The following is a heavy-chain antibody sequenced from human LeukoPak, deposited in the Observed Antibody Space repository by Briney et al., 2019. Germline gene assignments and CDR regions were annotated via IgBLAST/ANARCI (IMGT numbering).Heavy chain of an antibody. CDR2: IRYDGSNK. J-gene: IGHJ6*03. V-gene: IGHV3-30*02. Sequence: GGSLRLSCAASGFTFSRHGMHWVRQAPGKGLEWVSFIRYDGSNKYYADSVKGRFTISRDNSKNTLYLQMNSLRAEDTAVYYCAKDSGSYNYYYYMDVWGKGTTVTISS. D-gene: IGHD3-10*01. CDR1: GFTFSRHG. CDR3: AKDSGSYNYYYYMDV.